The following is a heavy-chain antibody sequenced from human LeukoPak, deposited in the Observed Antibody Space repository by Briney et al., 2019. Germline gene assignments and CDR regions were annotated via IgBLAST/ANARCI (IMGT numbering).Heavy chain of an antibody. V-gene: IGHV3-23*01. D-gene: IGHD7-27*01. CDR3: AKDLKPRRTGEYFDY. CDR1: GFTFSSYA. CDR2: ISGSGGST. J-gene: IGHJ4*02. Sequence: GGSLRLSCAASGFTFSSYAMSWVRQAPGKGLEWVSAISGSGGSTYYADSVKGRFTISRDNSKNTLFLQMNSLRVEDTAVYYCAKDLKPRRTGEYFDYWGQGTLVTVSS.